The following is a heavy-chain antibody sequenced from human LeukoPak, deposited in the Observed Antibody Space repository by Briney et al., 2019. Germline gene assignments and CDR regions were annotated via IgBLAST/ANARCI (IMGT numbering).Heavy chain of an antibody. CDR3: ARGHSVHSPYYFEY. CDR2: IYYSGST. CDR1: GGSISSYY. J-gene: IGHJ4*02. V-gene: IGHV4-59*01. Sequence: SETLSLTCTVSGGSISSYYWSWIRQSPGKGLAWIGNIYYSGSTNYNPSLKSRVTISLDTSKNQFSLTLRSVTAADTAVYYCARGHSVHSPYYFEYWGQGTLVTVSS. D-gene: IGHD2-21*01.